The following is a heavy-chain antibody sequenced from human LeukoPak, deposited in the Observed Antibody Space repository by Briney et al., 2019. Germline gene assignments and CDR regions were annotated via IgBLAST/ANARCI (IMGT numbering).Heavy chain of an antibody. D-gene: IGHD3-10*01. V-gene: IGHV3-74*03. CDR2: ISSDGRTT. CDR1: GFTVSSYW. Sequence: PGGSLRLSCAASGFTVSSYWMHWVRQAPGKGLVWVSRISSDGRTTTYADFVKGRFTISRDDAKSTLHLQMNSLRAEDTAVYYCASDIGDWGQGTLVTVSS. J-gene: IGHJ4*02. CDR3: ASDIGD.